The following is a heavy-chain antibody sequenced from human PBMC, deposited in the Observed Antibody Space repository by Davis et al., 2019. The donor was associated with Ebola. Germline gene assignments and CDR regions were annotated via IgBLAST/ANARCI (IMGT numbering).Heavy chain of an antibody. Sequence: ASVKVSCKASGYTFTSYGISWVRQAPGQGLEWMGWISAYNGNTNYAQKLQGRVTMTTDTSTSTAYMELRSLRSDDTAVYYCARDPTTVTTLTAFDIWGQGTMVTVSS. CDR3: ARDPTTVTTLTAFDI. CDR2: ISAYNGNT. CDR1: GYTFTSYG. J-gene: IGHJ3*02. V-gene: IGHV1-18*01. D-gene: IGHD4-17*01.